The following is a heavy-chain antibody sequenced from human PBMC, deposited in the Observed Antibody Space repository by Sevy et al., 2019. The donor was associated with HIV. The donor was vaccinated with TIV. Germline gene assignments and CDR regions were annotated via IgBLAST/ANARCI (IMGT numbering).Heavy chain of an antibody. CDR3: ARIPKGSYGYLRYYYYGMDV. CDR2: IYYSGST. Sequence: SETLSLTCTVSGGSISSYYWSWIRQPPGKGLEWIGSIYYSGSTNYNPSLKSRVTISVDTSKNQFSLKLSSVTAADTAVYYCARIPKGSYGYLRYYYYGMDVWGQGTTVTVSS. D-gene: IGHD5-18*01. V-gene: IGHV4-59*01. J-gene: IGHJ6*02. CDR1: GGSISSYY.